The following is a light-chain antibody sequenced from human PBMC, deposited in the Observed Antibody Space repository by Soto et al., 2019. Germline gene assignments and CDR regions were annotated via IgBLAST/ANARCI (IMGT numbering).Light chain of an antibody. V-gene: IGKV4-1*01. CDR1: QSVLYSSNNKNY. J-gene: IGKJ1*01. Sequence: DIVMTQSPDSLAVSLGERATINCKSSQSVLYSSNNKNYLAWYQQKPGQPPKLAIYWASTRESGVPYRFSGSGSGTDFTLTISSLQAEDVAVYYRQQYYRPWTFGQGTKGEIK. CDR3: QQYYRPWT. CDR2: WAS.